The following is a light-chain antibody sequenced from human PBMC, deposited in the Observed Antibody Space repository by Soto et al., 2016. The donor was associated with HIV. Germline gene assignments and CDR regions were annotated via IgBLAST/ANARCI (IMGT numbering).Light chain of an antibody. V-gene: IGKV1-27*01. CDR3: QKXNGVIT. CDR1: QGISNY. J-gene: IGKJ4*01. CDR2: AAS. Sequence: DIQMTQSPSSLSASVGDRVTITCRASQGISNYLAWCQQKPGKVPKLLIYAASTLQSGVPSRFRGSGXGTEFTLTITSLQPEXIATYYCQKXNGVITFGGGTKVEI.